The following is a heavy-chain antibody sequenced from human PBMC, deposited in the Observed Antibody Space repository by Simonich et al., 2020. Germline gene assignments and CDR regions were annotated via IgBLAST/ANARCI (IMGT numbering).Heavy chain of an antibody. V-gene: IGHV3-53*01. J-gene: IGHJ4*02. CDR1: GLPVSSNY. D-gene: IGHD1-1*01. CDR2: IYSGGST. Sequence: EVQLVESGGGLIQPGGSLRLSCAASGLPVSSNYMSWVRQVPGKGLEWVSVIYSGGSTYYADSVKGRFTISRDNSKNTLYLQINSLRAEDTAVYYCARWTATGYYFDYWGQGTLVTVSS. CDR3: ARWTATGYYFDY.